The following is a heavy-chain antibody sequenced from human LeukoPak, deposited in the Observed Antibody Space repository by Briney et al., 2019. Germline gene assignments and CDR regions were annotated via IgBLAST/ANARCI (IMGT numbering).Heavy chain of an antibody. J-gene: IGHJ4*02. D-gene: IGHD6-19*01. V-gene: IGHV4-4*02. CDR2: IYHSGST. CDR1: GGSISSSNW. CDR3: ARSSRELYSSGWFGLYYFDY. Sequence: SETLSLTCAVSGGSISSSNWWSWVRQPPGKGLEWIGEIYHSGSTNYNPSLKSRVTISVDTSKNQFSLKLSSVTAADTAVYYCARSSRELYSSGWFGLYYFDYWGQGTLVTVSS.